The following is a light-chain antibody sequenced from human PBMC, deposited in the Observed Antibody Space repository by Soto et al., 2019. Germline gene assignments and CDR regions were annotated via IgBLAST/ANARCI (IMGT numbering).Light chain of an antibody. CDR1: QSVSSSY. Sequence: EIVLTQSPGTLSLSPGERATLSCRASQSVSSSYLAWYQQKPGQAPRLLIYGASSRATGIPDRFSGSGSVTDFTLTIIRLEPEDFAVYYCQQYRSSPATFGQGTRLEIK. J-gene: IGKJ5*01. V-gene: IGKV3-20*01. CDR2: GAS. CDR3: QQYRSSPAT.